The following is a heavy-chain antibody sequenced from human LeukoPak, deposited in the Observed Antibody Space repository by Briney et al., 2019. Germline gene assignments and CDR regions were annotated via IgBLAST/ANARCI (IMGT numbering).Heavy chain of an antibody. CDR1: GGSISSYY. CDR2: IYYSGST. J-gene: IGHJ4*02. Sequence: SETLSLTCTVSGGSISSYYWSWIRQPPGKGLEWIGYIYYSGSTNYNPSLKSRVTISVDTSKNQFSLRLSSVTAADTAIYYCARRVDSGWHNLDYWGQGTLVTVSS. D-gene: IGHD6-19*01. CDR3: ARRVDSGWHNLDY. V-gene: IGHV4-59*08.